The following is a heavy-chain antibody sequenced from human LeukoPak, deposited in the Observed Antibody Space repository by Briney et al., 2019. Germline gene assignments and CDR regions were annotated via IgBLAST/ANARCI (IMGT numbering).Heavy chain of an antibody. CDR3: ARSNFFDY. Sequence: PSETLSLTCTVSGGSISSSSYYWGWIPQPPGKGLEWIGSIYYSGSTYYNPSLKSRVTISVDTSKNQFSLKLSSVTAADTAVYYCARSNFFDYWGQGTLVTVSS. J-gene: IGHJ4*02. CDR2: IYYSGST. CDR1: GGSISSSSYY. D-gene: IGHD1-1*01. V-gene: IGHV4-39*01.